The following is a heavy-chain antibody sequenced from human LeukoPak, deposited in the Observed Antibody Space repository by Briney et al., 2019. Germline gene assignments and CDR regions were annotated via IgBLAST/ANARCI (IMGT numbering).Heavy chain of an antibody. CDR1: GFTFSSYA. CDR3: AKDGARLYYYDSSGYWSGSYYFDY. V-gene: IGHV3-23*01. CDR2: ISGSGGST. D-gene: IGHD3-22*01. Sequence: GGSLRLSCAASGFTFSSYAMSWVRQAPGKGLEWVSAISGSGGSTYYADSVKGRFTISRDNSKNTLYLQMNSLRVEDTAVYYCAKDGARLYYYDSSGYWSGSYYFDYWGQGTLVTVSS. J-gene: IGHJ4*02.